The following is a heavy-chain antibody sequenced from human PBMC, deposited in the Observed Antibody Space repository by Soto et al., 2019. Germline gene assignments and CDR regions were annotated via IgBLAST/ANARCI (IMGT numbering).Heavy chain of an antibody. J-gene: IGHJ4*02. CDR2: IYWNDDK. Sequence: QITLKESGPTLVKPTQTLTLNCTFSGFSHSTSGVGVGWIRQPPGKALEWLALIYWNDDKRYSPSLKSRLTITKDTSKNQVVLTMTNMDPVDTATYYCAHKGLVVPATYYFDYWGQGTLVTVSS. CDR3: AHKGLVVPATYYFDY. CDR1: GFSHSTSGVG. V-gene: IGHV2-5*01. D-gene: IGHD2-2*01.